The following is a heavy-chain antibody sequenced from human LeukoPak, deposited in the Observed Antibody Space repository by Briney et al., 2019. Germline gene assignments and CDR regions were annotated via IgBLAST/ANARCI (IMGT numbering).Heavy chain of an antibody. D-gene: IGHD5-12*01. Sequence: GGSLRLSCAASGFTFSNAWMSWVRQAPGKGLEWVGRIKSKTDGGTTDYAAPVKGRFTISRDDSKNTLYLQMNSLKTEDTAVYYCTTEDIVATIRRFDYWGQGTLVTVSS. CDR3: TTEDIVATIRRFDY. J-gene: IGHJ4*02. CDR1: GFTFSNAW. CDR2: IKSKTDGGTT. V-gene: IGHV3-15*01.